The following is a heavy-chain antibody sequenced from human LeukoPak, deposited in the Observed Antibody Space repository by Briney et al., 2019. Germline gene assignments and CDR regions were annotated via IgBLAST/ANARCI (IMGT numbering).Heavy chain of an antibody. V-gene: IGHV1-69*04. CDR1: GGAFSSYG. Sequence: GASVKVSCKASGGAFSSYGISWVRQAPGQGLEWMGRIIPILGIANYAQKFQGRVTITADKSTSTAYMELSSLRSEDTAVYYCARDVGVAVAAPNFRYWGQGTLVNVSS. D-gene: IGHD6-19*01. J-gene: IGHJ1*01. CDR3: ARDVGVAVAAPNFRY. CDR2: IIPILGIA.